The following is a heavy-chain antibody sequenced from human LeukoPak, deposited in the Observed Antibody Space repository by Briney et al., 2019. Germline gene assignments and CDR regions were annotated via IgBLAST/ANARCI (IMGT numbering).Heavy chain of an antibody. J-gene: IGHJ4*02. CDR3: ARPVPEGYCSSTSCYKGMLTWDY. D-gene: IGHD2-2*02. CDR2: IYHSGST. V-gene: IGHV4-38-2*01. CDR1: GYSISSGYY. Sequence: SETLSLTCAVSGYSISSGYYWGWIRQPPGKGLEWIGSIYHSGSTYYNPSLKSRVTISVDTSKNQFSLKLSSVTAADTAVYYCARPVPEGYCSSTSCYKGMLTWDYWGQGTLVTVSS.